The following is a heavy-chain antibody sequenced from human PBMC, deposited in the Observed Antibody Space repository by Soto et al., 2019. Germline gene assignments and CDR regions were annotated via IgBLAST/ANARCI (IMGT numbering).Heavy chain of an antibody. J-gene: IGHJ4*02. Sequence: QVRLVESGGGVFQPGRSLRLSCAASGFPASTFTLHWVRQAPGKELEWVAAVSYDGGDKYYADSVKGRFTISRDNSKNTLYLQMDSLRADDTAVYYCARDLEHKSNWNHFDYWGQGTLVAVSS. CDR1: GFPASTFT. CDR3: ARDLEHKSNWNHFDY. V-gene: IGHV3-30-3*01. CDR2: VSYDGGDK. D-gene: IGHD1-20*01.